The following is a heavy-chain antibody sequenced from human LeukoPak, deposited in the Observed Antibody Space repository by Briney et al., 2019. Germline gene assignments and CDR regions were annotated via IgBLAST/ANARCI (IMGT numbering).Heavy chain of an antibody. Sequence: SETLSLTCTVLGGSISSGSYYWSWIRQPAGKGLEWIGRIYTSGSTNYNPSLKSRVTISVDTSKNQFSLKLSSVTAADTAVYYCARERARVDIWGQGTMVTVSP. J-gene: IGHJ3*02. CDR3: ARERARVDI. CDR1: GGSISSGSYY. CDR2: IYTSGST. V-gene: IGHV4-61*02.